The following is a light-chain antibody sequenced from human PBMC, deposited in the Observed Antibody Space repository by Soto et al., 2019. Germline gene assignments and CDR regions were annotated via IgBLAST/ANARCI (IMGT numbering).Light chain of an antibody. J-gene: IGKJ5*01. CDR2: ASS. CDR1: QNISTY. V-gene: IGKV1-39*01. CDR3: QQTYSIPIT. Sequence: DIQMTQSPSSLSASVGDRVTITCRASQNISTYLNWYQQRPGKAPNLLIYASSSLQSGVPPRFSGGGSGTDFTLTISSLQPEDFATYYCQQTYSIPITFGQGTRLEIK.